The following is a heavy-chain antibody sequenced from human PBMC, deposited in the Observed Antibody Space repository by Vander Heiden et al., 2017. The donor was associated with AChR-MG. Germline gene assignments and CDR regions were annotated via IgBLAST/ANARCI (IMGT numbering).Heavy chain of an antibody. Sequence: QVQLVQSGAEVKKPGASVKVSCRASGISCTGYYMHWVRQAPGQGLEGMGWINPNSGSTNYAQKFQGRVTMTRDTSISTAYMELSRLRSDDTAVYYCARCYTEAWFDPWGQGTLVTVSS. CDR3: ARCYTEAWFDP. CDR1: GISCTGYY. J-gene: IGHJ5*02. D-gene: IGHD5-18*01. CDR2: INPNSGST. V-gene: IGHV1-2*02.